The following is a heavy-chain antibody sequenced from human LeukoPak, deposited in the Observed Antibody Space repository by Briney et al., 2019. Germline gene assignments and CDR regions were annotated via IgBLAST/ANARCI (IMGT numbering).Heavy chain of an antibody. CDR2: INPNSGGT. V-gene: IGHV1-2*02. J-gene: IGHJ5*02. Sequence: ASAKVSCKASGYTFTGYYMHWVRQAPGQGLEWMGWINPNSGGTNYAQKFQGRVTMTRDTSISTAYMELSRLRSDDTAVYYCARVEYTHNWFDPWGQGTLVTVSS. CDR3: ARVEYTHNWFDP. D-gene: IGHD2/OR15-2a*01. CDR1: GYTFTGYY.